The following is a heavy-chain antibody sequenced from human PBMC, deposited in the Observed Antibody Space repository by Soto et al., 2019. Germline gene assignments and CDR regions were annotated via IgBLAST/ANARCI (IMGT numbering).Heavy chain of an antibody. CDR3: ARLGRGIRLAVAVYFAY. D-gene: IGHD6-19*01. Sequence: GASVKVSCKASRYTFTAYYMHWVRQTPGQGPEWMGWINPNTGATNYAQNFQGRVTMTRDTSISTAYMKLSRLTSDDTAAYYCARLGRGIRLAVAVYFAYWGEGTLVTVSS. CDR2: INPNTGAT. CDR1: RYTFTAYY. V-gene: IGHV1-2*02. J-gene: IGHJ4*02.